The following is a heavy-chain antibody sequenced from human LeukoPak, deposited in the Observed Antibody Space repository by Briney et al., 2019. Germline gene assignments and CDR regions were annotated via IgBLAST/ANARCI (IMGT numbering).Heavy chain of an antibody. CDR3: ARQDSSPSYGMDV. Sequence: SETLSLTCAVYGGSFSGYYWSWIRQPPGKGLEGIGEINHSGSTNYNPSLKSRVTISVDTSKNQFSLKLSSVTAADTAVYYCARQDSSPSYGMDVWGQGTTVTVSS. CDR1: GGSFSGYY. J-gene: IGHJ6*02. D-gene: IGHD6-19*01. CDR2: INHSGST. V-gene: IGHV4-34*01.